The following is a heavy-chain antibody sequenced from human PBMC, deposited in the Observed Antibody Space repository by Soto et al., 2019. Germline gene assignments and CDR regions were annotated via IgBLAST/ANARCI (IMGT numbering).Heavy chain of an antibody. CDR1: GFTFSSYA. CDR3: VKVVGLRYFDWLSSDY. V-gene: IGHV3-64D*06. D-gene: IGHD3-9*01. CDR2: ISSNGGST. J-gene: IGHJ4*02. Sequence: GGSLRLSCSASGFTFSSYAMHWVRQAPGKGLEYVSAISSNGGSTYYADSVKGRFTISRDNSKNTLYLQMSSLRAVDTAVYYCVKVVGLRYFDWLSSDYWGQGTLVTVSS.